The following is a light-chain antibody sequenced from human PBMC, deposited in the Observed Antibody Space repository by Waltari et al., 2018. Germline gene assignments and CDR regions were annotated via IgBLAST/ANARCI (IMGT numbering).Light chain of an antibody. Sequence: ALTQPPSVSVSPGQTATITCSGDKLGNTYVSWYQQPSGQPPLLVIYEDSRRPLGIPGGFSGDNSGNTATLTIGDTQSVDEADYFCQARGNNDVVFGGGTKLTVL. J-gene: IGLJ3*02. V-gene: IGLV3-1*01. CDR1: KLGNTY. CDR3: QARGNNDVV. CDR2: EDS.